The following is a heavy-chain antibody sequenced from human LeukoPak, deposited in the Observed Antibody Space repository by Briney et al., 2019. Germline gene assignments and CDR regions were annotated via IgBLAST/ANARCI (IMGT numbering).Heavy chain of an antibody. CDR1: GFTVSSNY. CDR3: TTGTLTSDY. D-gene: IGHD4-17*01. Sequence: GGSLILSCAASGFTVSSNYMSWVRQAPGKGLEWVGRIKSKSDGGTTDNAAPVKGRFTISKDDSKNTLYLQMNSLKTEDTGIYYCTTGTLTSDYWGQGTLVTVSS. CDR2: IKSKSDGGTT. V-gene: IGHV3-15*01. J-gene: IGHJ4*02.